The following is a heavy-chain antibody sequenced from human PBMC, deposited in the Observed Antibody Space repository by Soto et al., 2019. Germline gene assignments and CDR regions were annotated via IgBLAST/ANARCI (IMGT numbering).Heavy chain of an antibody. J-gene: IGHJ4*02. Sequence: QVQLVESGGGVVQPGRSLRLSCAASGFTFSSYGMHWVRQAPGKGLEWVAVISYDGSNKYYADSVKGRFTISRDNSKNTLYLQMNSLRAEDTAVYYCAKGCLYRIQLCESDYWGQGTLVTVSS. CDR3: AKGCLYRIQLCESDY. CDR1: GFTFSSYG. V-gene: IGHV3-30*18. CDR2: ISYDGSNK. D-gene: IGHD5-18*01.